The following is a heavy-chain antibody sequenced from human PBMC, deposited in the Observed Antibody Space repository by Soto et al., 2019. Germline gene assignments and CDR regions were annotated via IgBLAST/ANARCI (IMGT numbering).Heavy chain of an antibody. CDR3: ARADYGENNWLDP. J-gene: IGHJ5*02. V-gene: IGHV3-23*01. D-gene: IGHD4-17*01. CDR2: ISGSAGDT. CDR1: GFTFSDYA. Sequence: GGSLRLSCVASGFTFSDYAMTWVRQAPGKGMEWVSTISGSAGDTFYADSVKGRFTISRDNSKRTLYLELRSLRSDDTATYYCARADYGENNWLDPWGQGTQVTVSS.